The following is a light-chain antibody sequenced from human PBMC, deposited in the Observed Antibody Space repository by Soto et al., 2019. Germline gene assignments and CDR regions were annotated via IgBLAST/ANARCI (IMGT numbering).Light chain of an antibody. CDR3: QQTDSFPYT. V-gene: IGKV1-12*01. CDR2: AAN. J-gene: IGKJ2*01. Sequence: DIQMTQSPSSVYASVGDRVTIACRASQDIDSWLVWYQQRPGEAPKLLISAANSLQSGVPSRFSGSGSGTDFTLTISYLQPEDFATYYCQQTDSFPYTFGLGTKLEIK. CDR1: QDIDSW.